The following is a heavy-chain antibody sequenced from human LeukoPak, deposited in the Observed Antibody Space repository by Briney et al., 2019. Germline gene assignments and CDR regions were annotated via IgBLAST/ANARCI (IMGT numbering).Heavy chain of an antibody. Sequence: ASVKVSCKVSGYTLTELSMHWVRQAPGKGLEWMGGFDPEDGETIYAQKFQGRVTMTEDTSTDTAYMELSSLRSDDTAVYYCATVTYDSSGYYLHFDYWGQGTLVTVSS. CDR1: GYTLTELS. CDR3: ATVTYDSSGYYLHFDY. D-gene: IGHD3-22*01. CDR2: FDPEDGET. J-gene: IGHJ4*02. V-gene: IGHV1-24*01.